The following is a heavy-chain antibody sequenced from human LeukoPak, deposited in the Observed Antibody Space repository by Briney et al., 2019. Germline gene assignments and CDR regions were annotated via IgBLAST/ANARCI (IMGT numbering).Heavy chain of an antibody. D-gene: IGHD1-1*01. V-gene: IGHV1-24*01. J-gene: IGHJ6*02. Sequence: ASVKASCKVSGYTLTELSMHWVRQAPGKGLEWMGGFDPEDGETIYAQKFQGRVTMTEDTSTDTAYMELSSLRSEDTAVYYCATVETGTTLNYYGMDVWGQGTTVTVSS. CDR1: GYTLTELS. CDR3: ATVETGTTLNYYGMDV. CDR2: FDPEDGET.